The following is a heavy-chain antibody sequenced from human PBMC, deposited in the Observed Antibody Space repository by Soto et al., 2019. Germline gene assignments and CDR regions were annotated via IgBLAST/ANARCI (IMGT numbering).Heavy chain of an antibody. V-gene: IGHV6-1*01. CDR1: GDSVSINSAA. J-gene: IGHJ5*02. CDR2: TYYRSKWYN. CDR3: ARAVLLWFGEFRNWFDP. D-gene: IGHD3-10*01. Sequence: SQTLSLTCAISGDSVSINSAAWNWIRQSPSRGLEWLGRTYYRSKWYNDYAVSVKSRITINPDTSKNQFSLQLNSVTPEDTAVYYCARAVLLWFGEFRNWFDPWGQGTLVTVSS.